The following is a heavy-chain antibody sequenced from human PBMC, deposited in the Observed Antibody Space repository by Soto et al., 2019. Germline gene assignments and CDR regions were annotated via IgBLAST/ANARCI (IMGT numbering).Heavy chain of an antibody. CDR2: IYYSGST. CDR1: GVPISTDDYY. CDR3: ATQGRNTRIVVVRHYATDF. D-gene: IGHD1-26*01. J-gene: IGHJ6*02. V-gene: IGHV4-30-4*01. Sequence: SETLSLTCTVSGVPISTDDYYWTWIRQPPGKGLEWIGYIYYSGSTYYNWSLKSRVTISIDRSKKQFSLKLNSVTAPDTAVYYCATQGRNTRIVVVRHYATDFWGQGTAVTVSS.